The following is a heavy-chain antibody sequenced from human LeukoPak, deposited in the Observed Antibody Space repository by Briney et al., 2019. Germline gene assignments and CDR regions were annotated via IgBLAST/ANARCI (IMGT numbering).Heavy chain of an antibody. D-gene: IGHD6-25*01. J-gene: IGHJ4*02. CDR1: GFDFTAYG. CDR2: IYPGGSNG. Sequence: GESLKISCKCSGFDFTAYGIAWVRQMPGKGLEWMGNIYPGGSNGRYSPSFQGQVTMSADKSITTVYLQWSSLKASDTAMYYCARHFRSDWFGFWGQGSLVTVSS. CDR3: ARHFRSDWFGF. V-gene: IGHV5-51*01.